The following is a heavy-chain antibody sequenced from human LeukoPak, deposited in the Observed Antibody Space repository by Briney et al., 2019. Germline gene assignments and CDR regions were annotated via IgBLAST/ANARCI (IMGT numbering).Heavy chain of an antibody. CDR2: ISGSGGST. J-gene: IGHJ4*02. V-gene: IGHV3-23*01. CDR1: GLSFTSYA. Sequence: GGSLRLSCAAAGLSFTSYAMGWVRQAPGKWLEWVSAISGSGGSTYYADSVKGRFTISRDNSKNTLYLQMNSLRAEDTAVYYCAKAQGYCSGGSCYSGEIFDYWGQGTLVTVSS. CDR3: AKAQGYCSGGSCYSGEIFDY. D-gene: IGHD2-15*01.